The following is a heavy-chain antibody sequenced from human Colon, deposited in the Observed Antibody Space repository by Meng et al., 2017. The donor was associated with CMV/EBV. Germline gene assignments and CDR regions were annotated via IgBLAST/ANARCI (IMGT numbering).Heavy chain of an antibody. Sequence: GESLKISCAASGFTFSSYGMHWVRQAPGKGLEWVAFIRYDGSNKYYADSVKGRFTISRDNSKNTLYLQMNSLRAEDTAVYYCAKDRSGSYSGADYWGQGTLVTVSS. CDR2: IRYDGSNK. J-gene: IGHJ4*02. D-gene: IGHD1-26*01. CDR1: GFTFSSYG. V-gene: IGHV3-30*02. CDR3: AKDRSGSYSGADY.